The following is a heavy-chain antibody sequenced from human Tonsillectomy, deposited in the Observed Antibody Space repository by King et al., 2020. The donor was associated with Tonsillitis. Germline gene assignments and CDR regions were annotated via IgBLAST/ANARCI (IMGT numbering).Heavy chain of an antibody. CDR1: GGSISSSSYY. CDR3: ASQLPSSHLDY. J-gene: IGHJ4*02. CDR2: IYYSGST. V-gene: IGHV4-39*01. Sequence: QLQESGPGLVKPSETLSLTCTVSGGSISSSSYYWGWIRQPPGKGLEWIGSIYYSGSTHYNPSLKSRVTISVDTSKNQFSLKLSSVTAADTAVYYCASQLPSSHLDYWGQGTLVTVSS. D-gene: IGHD6-13*01.